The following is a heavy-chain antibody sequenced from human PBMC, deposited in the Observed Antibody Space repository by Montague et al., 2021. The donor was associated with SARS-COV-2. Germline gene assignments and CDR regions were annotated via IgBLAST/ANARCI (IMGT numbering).Heavy chain of an antibody. CDR1: GFSFESYE. J-gene: IGHJ4*02. V-gene: IGHV3-48*03. CDR3: ASSYYYDKSGLDY. Sequence: FLRLSCAASGFSFESYEMNWVRQAPGKGLEWVSHIGSSNSDIYYADSVTGRFTISRDNAKNSLFLQMNSLRAADTAVYYCASSYYYDKSGLDYWGQGTLVTVSS. D-gene: IGHD3-22*01. CDR2: IGSSNSDI.